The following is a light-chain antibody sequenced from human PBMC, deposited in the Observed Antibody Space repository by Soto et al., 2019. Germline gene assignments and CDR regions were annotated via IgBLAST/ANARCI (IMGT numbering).Light chain of an antibody. CDR2: AAY. J-gene: IGKJ1*01. V-gene: IGKV1-39*01. CDR1: QSSSSY. CDR3: KQSYSTPRT. Sequence: DIQMTQSPSSLSASVGDRVTITCRASQSSSSYLNWYQQNPGKAPKLLIYAAYSLQSGVPSRFSGSGSGTDFALTSSSLQPEDFATYYCKQSYSTPRTFGQGTKVEIK.